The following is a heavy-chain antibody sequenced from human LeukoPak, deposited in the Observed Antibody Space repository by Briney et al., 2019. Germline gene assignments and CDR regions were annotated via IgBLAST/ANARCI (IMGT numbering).Heavy chain of an antibody. CDR3: ARDLDVVVVAAMGPFNFQH. Sequence: EASVKVSCKASGGTFSSYTISWVRRAPGQGLEWMGRIIPILGIANYAQKFQGRVTITADKSTSTAYMELSSLRSEDTAVYYCARDLDVVVVAAMGPFNFQHWGQGTLVTVSS. V-gene: IGHV1-69*04. CDR2: IIPILGIA. J-gene: IGHJ1*01. CDR1: GGTFSSYT. D-gene: IGHD2-15*01.